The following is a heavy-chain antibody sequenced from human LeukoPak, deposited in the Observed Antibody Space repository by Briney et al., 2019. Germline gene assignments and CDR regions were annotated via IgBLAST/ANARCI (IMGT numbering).Heavy chain of an antibody. D-gene: IGHD5-18*01. V-gene: IGHV4-59*12. CDR1: GDSISTYY. CDR3: AVGTAMVHWYFDL. J-gene: IGHJ2*01. CDR2: IYYSGST. Sequence: SETLSLTCTVSGDSISTYYWSWIRQPPGKGLEWIGYIYYSGSTNYNPSLKSRVTISVDRSKNQFSLKLSSVTAADTAVYYCAVGTAMVHWYFDLWGRGTLVTVSS.